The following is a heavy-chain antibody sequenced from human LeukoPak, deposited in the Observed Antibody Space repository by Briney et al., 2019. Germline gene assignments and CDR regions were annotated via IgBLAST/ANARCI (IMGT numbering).Heavy chain of an antibody. CDR3: ARVRDGYNDAYDI. J-gene: IGHJ3*02. V-gene: IGHV1-46*01. CDR2: INPSGGST. D-gene: IGHD5-24*01. CDR1: GYTFTSYY. Sequence: ASVRVSCKASGYTFTSYYMHWVRQAPGQGLEWMGIINPSGGSTSYAQKFQGRVTMTRDMSTSTVYMELSSLRSEDTAVYYCARVRDGYNDAYDIWGQGTMVTVPS.